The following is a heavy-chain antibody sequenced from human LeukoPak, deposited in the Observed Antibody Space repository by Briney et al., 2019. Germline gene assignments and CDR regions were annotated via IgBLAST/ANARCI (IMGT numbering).Heavy chain of an antibody. V-gene: IGHV3-23*01. CDR1: GFPFSGYG. D-gene: IGHD5-12*01. J-gene: IGHJ4*02. CDR3: AKPSATVATTYYYDF. Sequence: GGSLRLSCAASGFPFSGYGMSWVRQAPGKGLEWVSTITTNGAGTYYADSVKGRFTISRDNSKNTLYLQMNSLRAEDTALYYCAKPSATVATTYYYDFGGLGALVTVSS. CDR2: ITTNGAGT.